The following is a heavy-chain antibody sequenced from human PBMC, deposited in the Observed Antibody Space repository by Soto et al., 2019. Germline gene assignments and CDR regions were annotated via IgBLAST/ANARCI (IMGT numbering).Heavy chain of an antibody. D-gene: IGHD1-7*01. CDR2: INAGSGDT. V-gene: IGHV1-3*01. J-gene: IGHJ3*02. Sequence: VASVKVSCKASGYAFSNYARHWARQAPGQGLEWMGWINAGSGDTNYSQKFKGRVTITRDTSISTAYMELIRLRSEDTAVYYCASSELELGAFDIWGQGTMVTVSS. CDR1: GYAFSNYA. CDR3: ASSELELGAFDI.